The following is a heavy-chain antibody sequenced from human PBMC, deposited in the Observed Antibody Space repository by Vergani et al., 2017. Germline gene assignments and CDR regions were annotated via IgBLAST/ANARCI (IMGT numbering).Heavy chain of an antibody. D-gene: IGHD4-23*01. Sequence: QVQLQESGPGLVKPSETLSLTCTVSGGSISSYYWSWIRQPPGKGLEWIGYIYYSGSTNYNPPLKSRGAISVDTSKNQFSLKLSSVTAADTAVYYCARQTTVVADAFDIWGQGTMVTVSS. J-gene: IGHJ3*02. V-gene: IGHV4-59*01. CDR1: GGSISSYY. CDR3: ARQTTVVADAFDI. CDR2: IYYSGST.